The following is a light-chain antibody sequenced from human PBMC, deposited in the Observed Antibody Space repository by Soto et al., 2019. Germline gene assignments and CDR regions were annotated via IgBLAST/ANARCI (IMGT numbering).Light chain of an antibody. CDR2: ETS. J-gene: IGKJ5*01. Sequence: LQMSQXPSTXFASXXXXVXXTCRASRRLTRWMAWYQQKPGKAPKLLIYETSILHCGVPSRFSGSGSGTEFTLTISSLQADDFATYYCQQLNSCPITFGQGTRLEIK. V-gene: IGKV1-5*03. CDR3: QQLNSCPIT. CDR1: RRLTRW.